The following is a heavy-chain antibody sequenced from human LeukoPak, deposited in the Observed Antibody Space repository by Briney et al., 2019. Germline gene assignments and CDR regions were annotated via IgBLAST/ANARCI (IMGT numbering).Heavy chain of an antibody. J-gene: IGHJ6*03. CDR3: AKSPYFYNSGRYVDV. CDR2: ISGSGGAT. V-gene: IGHV3-23*01. CDR1: GFTFSSFA. Sequence: PGGSLRLSCVPSGFTFSSFAMTWVRQAPGKGLEWVSSISGSGGATYYADSIKGRFTISRDSSKNMLYLQMNRLRAEDTAAYYCAKSPYFYNSGRYVDVWGKGTTVTVSS. D-gene: IGHD3-10*01.